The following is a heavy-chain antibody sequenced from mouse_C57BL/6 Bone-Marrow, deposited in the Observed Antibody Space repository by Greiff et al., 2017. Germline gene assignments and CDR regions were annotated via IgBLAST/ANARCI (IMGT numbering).Heavy chain of an antibody. CDR1: GYTFTSYW. CDR2: IDPSDSYT. CDR3: ARRMDY. J-gene: IGHJ4*01. Sequence: QVQLQQPGPELVMPGASVKLSCKASGYTFTSYWMHWVKQSPGQGLEWIGEIDPSDSYTNYNQKFKGKSTLTVDKSSSTAYMQLSSLTSEDSAVYYCARRMDYWGQGTSVTVSS. V-gene: IGHV1-69*01.